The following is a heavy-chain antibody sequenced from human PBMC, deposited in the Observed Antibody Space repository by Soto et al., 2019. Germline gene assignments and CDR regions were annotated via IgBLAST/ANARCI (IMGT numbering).Heavy chain of an antibody. CDR1: GGSISSYY. J-gene: IGHJ6*03. CDR2: IYYSGST. CDR3: AIGGLYDFWSGYYRGNDYYYMDV. D-gene: IGHD3-3*01. Sequence: PSETLSLTCTVSGGSISSYYWSWIRQPPGKGLEWIGYIYYSGSTNYNPSLKSRVTISVDTSKNQFSLKLSSVTAADTAVYYCAIGGLYDFWSGYYRGNDYYYMDVWGKGTTVTVSS. V-gene: IGHV4-59*01.